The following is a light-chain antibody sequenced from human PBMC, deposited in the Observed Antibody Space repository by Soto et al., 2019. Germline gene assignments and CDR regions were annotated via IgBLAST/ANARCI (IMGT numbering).Light chain of an antibody. Sequence: ELVMTQSPATLSLSPGDSATLSCRASQSVNSKLAWYQQETGQAPRLLIYGASSRATGIPDRFSGSGSGTELNLTITRLQSEDFAVYYCQKYNSWPRTCGQGTKVDIK. V-gene: IGKV3-15*01. J-gene: IGKJ1*01. CDR1: QSVNSK. CDR3: QKYNSWPRT. CDR2: GAS.